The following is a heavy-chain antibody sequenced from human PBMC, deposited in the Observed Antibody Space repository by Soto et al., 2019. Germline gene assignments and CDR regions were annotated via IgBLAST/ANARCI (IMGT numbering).Heavy chain of an antibody. CDR3: ARPNHEYDFWSGPWFDP. D-gene: IGHD3-3*01. CDR1: GGSISSYY. CDR2: IYYSGST. J-gene: IGHJ5*02. V-gene: IGHV4-59*08. Sequence: SETLSLTCTVSGGSISSYYGSWIRQPPGKGLEWIGYIYYSGSTNYNPSLKSRVTISVDTSKNQFSLKLSSVTAADTAVYYCARPNHEYDFWSGPWFDPWGQGTLVTVSS.